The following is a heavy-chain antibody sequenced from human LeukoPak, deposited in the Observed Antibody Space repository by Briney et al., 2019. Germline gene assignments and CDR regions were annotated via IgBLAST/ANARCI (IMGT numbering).Heavy chain of an antibody. CDR3: AGRPYYDYVWGSYRSYYFDY. CDR2: INQSGST. CDR1: GGSFSGYY. D-gene: IGHD3-16*02. J-gene: IGHJ4*02. Sequence: SETLSLTCAVYGGSFSGYYWSWIRQPPGKGLEWIGEINQSGSTNYNPSLKSRVTISVDTSKNQFSLKLSSVTAADTAVYYCAGRPYYDYVWGSYRSYYFDYWGQGTLVTVSS. V-gene: IGHV4-34*01.